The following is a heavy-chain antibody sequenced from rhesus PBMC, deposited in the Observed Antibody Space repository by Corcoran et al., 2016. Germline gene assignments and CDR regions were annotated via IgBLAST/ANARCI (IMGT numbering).Heavy chain of an antibody. CDR3: TRAIGRGAFDY. V-gene: IGHV1-1*01. CDR1: GYTFTNYY. CDR2: LSPYNGNK. J-gene: IGHJ4*01. D-gene: IGHD3-3*01. Sequence: QVQLVQSGAEIQQPGASVKLSCKASGYTFTNYYMYWVRQAPGQGLEWIGLLSPYNGNKGNAQNFQGRVTITTDTSTSTGYMELSSLRSEDTAVYYCTRAIGRGAFDYWGQGVLVTVSS.